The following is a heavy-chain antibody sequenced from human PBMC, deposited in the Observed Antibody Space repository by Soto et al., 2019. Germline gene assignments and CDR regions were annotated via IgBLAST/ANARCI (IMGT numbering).Heavy chain of an antibody. CDR3: ACVVYGSGNYYIGRSAMDI. D-gene: IGHD3-10*01. Sequence: VQPEQSGAEVKKPGSSVKVSCKASGGTLSDHGVAWLRQAPGQGLELMGGTIPVFNTAKYSQKFQGRVTVSADKFTNIAYRELSILRSEDRAFYFFACVVYGSGNYYIGRSAMDIWCQWTMVIVYS. V-gene: IGHV1-69*06. J-gene: IGHJ3*02. CDR2: TIPVFNTA. CDR1: GGTLSDHG.